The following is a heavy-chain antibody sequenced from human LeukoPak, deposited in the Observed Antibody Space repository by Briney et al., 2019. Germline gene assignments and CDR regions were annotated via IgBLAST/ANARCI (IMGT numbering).Heavy chain of an antibody. V-gene: IGHV3-30-3*01. D-gene: IGHD6-19*01. J-gene: IGHJ4*02. CDR3: ARERSSGFD. CDR2: ISYDGSNK. Sequence: GGSLRLSCAASGFTFSSYAMHWVRQAPGKGLEWVAVISYDGSNKYYADSVKGRFTISRDNSKNTLYLQMNSLRAEDTAVYYCARERSSGFDWGQGTLVTVSS. CDR1: GFTFSSYA.